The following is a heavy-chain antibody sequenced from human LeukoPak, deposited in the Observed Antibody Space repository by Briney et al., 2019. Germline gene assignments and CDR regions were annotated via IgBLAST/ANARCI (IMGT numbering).Heavy chain of an antibody. CDR2: ISSSGGTV. CDR1: GFTFSSYE. CDR3: AGDLPR. Sequence: LSCAAXGFTFSSYEMSWVRQAPGKGLEGVSYISSSGGTVKYADSVKGRFTISRDNAKNSLYLQMNSLRAEDTAVYYCAGDLPRWGQGTLVTVSS. J-gene: IGHJ4*02. V-gene: IGHV3-48*03.